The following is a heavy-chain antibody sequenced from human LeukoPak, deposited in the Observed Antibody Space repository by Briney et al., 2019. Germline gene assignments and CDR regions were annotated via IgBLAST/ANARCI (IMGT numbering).Heavy chain of an antibody. D-gene: IGHD2-2*01. J-gene: IGHJ4*02. CDR2: INHSGST. Sequence: SETLSLTCAVYGGSFSGYYWSWIRQPPGKGLEWIGEINHSGSTNYNASLKSRVTISVDTSKNQFSLKLSSVTAADTAVYYCARAVPAAYYFDYWGQGTLVTVSS. V-gene: IGHV4-34*09. CDR1: GGSFSGYY. CDR3: ARAVPAAYYFDY.